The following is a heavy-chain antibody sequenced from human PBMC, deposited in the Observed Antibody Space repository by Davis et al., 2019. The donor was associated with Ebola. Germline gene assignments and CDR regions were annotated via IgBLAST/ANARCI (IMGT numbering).Heavy chain of an antibody. Sequence: GESLKISCAASGFTFSDHYMSWVRQAPGKGLEWVSVIYRDGRTYHADSVKGRFTISRDNSENTVYLQMNSLRAEDTAVYYCTRHVPGDFWYFDLWGRGTLVTVSS. V-gene: IGHV3-66*04. CDR2: IYRDGRT. D-gene: IGHD4-17*01. CDR1: GFTFSDHY. J-gene: IGHJ2*01. CDR3: TRHVPGDFWYFDL.